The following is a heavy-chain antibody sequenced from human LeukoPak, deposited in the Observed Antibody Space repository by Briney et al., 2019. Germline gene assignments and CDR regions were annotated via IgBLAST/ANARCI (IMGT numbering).Heavy chain of an antibody. CDR1: GFTFSNYA. CDR2: IRHDGRNK. J-gene: IGHJ4*02. D-gene: IGHD2-15*01. CDR3: VKERSAIPGSCFLCFDD. Sequence: PGGSLRLSCAASGFTFSNYAMSWVRQAPGKGLEWVAFIRHDGRNKHYADSVTGRFTISRDNSKNTVYLQMNSLRTEDTSVYYCVKERSAIPGSCFLCFDDWGQGTLVTVSS. V-gene: IGHV3-30*02.